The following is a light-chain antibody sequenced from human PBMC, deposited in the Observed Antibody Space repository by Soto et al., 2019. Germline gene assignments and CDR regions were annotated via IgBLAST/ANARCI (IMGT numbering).Light chain of an antibody. Sequence: QSALTQPPSVSGAPGQRVTISCTGSSSNIGSTYDVQWYQQLPGTAPKLLIHGNTNRPSGVPDRFSGSKSGTSASLAITGLQADDEADYYCPSYDDSMSVNYVFGTGTKLTVL. V-gene: IGLV1-40*01. CDR3: PSYDDSMSVNYV. CDR1: SSNIGSTYD. J-gene: IGLJ1*01. CDR2: GNT.